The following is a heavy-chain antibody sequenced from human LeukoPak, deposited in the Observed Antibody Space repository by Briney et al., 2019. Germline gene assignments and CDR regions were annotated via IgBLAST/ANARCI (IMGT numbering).Heavy chain of an antibody. D-gene: IGHD5-24*01. J-gene: IGHJ3*02. Sequence: SVKVSCKASGGTFSSYAISWVRLAPGQGLEWMGRIIPIFGTANYAQKFQGRVTITTDESTSTACMELSSLRSEDTAVYYCARSRRDGYNLHAFDIWGQGTMVTVSS. CDR2: IIPIFGTA. CDR1: GGTFSSYA. CDR3: ARSRRDGYNLHAFDI. V-gene: IGHV1-69*05.